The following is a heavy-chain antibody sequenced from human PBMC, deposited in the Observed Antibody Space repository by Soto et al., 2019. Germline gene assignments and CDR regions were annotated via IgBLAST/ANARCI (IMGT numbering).Heavy chain of an antibody. Sequence: QVLLVQSGADVKKPGASVKVSCKTSGYTFTEFDINWVRQAPGQGLEWMGWMNTNTGNTGYAQKLERRVTMTRDTSISTSYMELRRLRSEATADYYCGRVVRFFGGHAGYWGQGTLVTVSS. V-gene: IGHV1-8*01. CDR1: GYTFTEFD. CDR2: MNTNTGNT. D-gene: IGHD3-3*01. CDR3: GRVVRFFGGHAGY. J-gene: IGHJ4*02.